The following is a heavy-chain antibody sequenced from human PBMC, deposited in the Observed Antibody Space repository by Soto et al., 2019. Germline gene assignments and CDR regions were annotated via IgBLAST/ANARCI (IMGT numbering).Heavy chain of an antibody. V-gene: IGHV1-69*13. D-gene: IGHD6-19*01. Sequence: PSVKVSCKASGGTFSSYAISWVRQAPGQGLEWMGGIIPIFGTANYAQKFQGRVTITADESTSTAYMELSSLRSEDTAVYYCARDSLHSSGRYSRGNYYYYYGMDVWGQGTTVTAP. CDR1: GGTFSSYA. J-gene: IGHJ6*02. CDR2: IIPIFGTA. CDR3: ARDSLHSSGRYSRGNYYYYYGMDV.